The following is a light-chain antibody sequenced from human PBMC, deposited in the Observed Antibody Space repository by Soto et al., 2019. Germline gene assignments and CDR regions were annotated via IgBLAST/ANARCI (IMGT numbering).Light chain of an antibody. J-gene: IGLJ1*01. CDR1: SSDVGGYNY. CDR2: EVY. CDR3: SSYVGTNSYV. Sequence: QSVLTHPPSASGSHRQSVTISCTGTSSDVGGYNYVSWYQHHPGKAPKLIIYEVYKRPSGVPDRFSGSKSGNTAALTVSGLQAEDEADYYCSSYVGTNSYVFGTGTKVTVL. V-gene: IGLV2-8*01.